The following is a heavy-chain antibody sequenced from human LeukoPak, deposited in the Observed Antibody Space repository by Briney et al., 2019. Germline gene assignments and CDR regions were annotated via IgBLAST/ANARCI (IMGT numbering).Heavy chain of an antibody. CDR1: GGSISSYY. V-gene: IGHV4-59*12. Sequence: PSETLSLTCTVSGGSISSYYWSWIRQPPGKGLEWIGFSYYSESTNYNPSLKSRVTISVDTSKNQFSLKLSSVTAADTAVYYCARRETTPDYWGQGTLVTVSS. CDR2: SYYSEST. D-gene: IGHD1-7*01. CDR3: ARRETTPDY. J-gene: IGHJ4*02.